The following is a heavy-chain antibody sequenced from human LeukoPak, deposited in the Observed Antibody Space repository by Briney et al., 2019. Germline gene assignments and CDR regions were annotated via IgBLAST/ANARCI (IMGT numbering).Heavy chain of an antibody. J-gene: IGHJ5*02. Sequence: PSETLSLTCAVYGGSFSGYYWSWIRQPPGKGLEWIGEINHSGGTNYNPSLKSRVTISVDTSKNQFSLTLTSVTAADTAVYYCASRGAYSSNWWVWFDPWGQGTLVTVSS. CDR2: INHSGGT. D-gene: IGHD6-13*01. CDR1: GGSFSGYY. CDR3: ASRGAYSSNWWVWFDP. V-gene: IGHV4-34*01.